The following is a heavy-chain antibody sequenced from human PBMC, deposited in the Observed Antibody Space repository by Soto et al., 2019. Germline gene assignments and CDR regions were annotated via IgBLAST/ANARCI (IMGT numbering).Heavy chain of an antibody. J-gene: IGHJ6*02. CDR3: ARSGSSWYERLDYYGMDV. D-gene: IGHD6-13*01. Sequence: SETLSLTCTVSGGSISSYYWSWIRQPPGKGLEWIGYIYYSGSTNYNPSLKSRVTISVDTSKNQFSLKLSSVTAADTAVYYCARSGSSWYERLDYYGMDVWGQGTTVTVSS. CDR1: GGSISSYY. CDR2: IYYSGST. V-gene: IGHV4-59*01.